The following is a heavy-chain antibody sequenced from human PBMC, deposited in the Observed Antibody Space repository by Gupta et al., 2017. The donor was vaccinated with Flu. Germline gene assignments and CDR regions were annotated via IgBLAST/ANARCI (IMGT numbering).Heavy chain of an antibody. CDR3: ARRAGRGIAVAGIDGGRMDV. J-gene: IGHJ6*02. CDR2: IYFSGST. CDR1: GGSISSSSYY. D-gene: IGHD6-19*01. Sequence: QLQLQESGPGLVKPSETLSLTCTVSGGSISSSSYYWGWIRQPPGKGLEWIGSIYFSGSTYYHPSLKSRVTISVDTSKNQFSLKLSSVTAADTAVYYCARRAGRGIAVAGIDGGRMDVWGQGTTVTVSS. V-gene: IGHV4-39*01.